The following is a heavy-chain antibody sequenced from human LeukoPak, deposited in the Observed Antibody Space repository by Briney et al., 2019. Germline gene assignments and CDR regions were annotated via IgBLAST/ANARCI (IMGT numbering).Heavy chain of an antibody. CDR3: ARNAPLDY. CDR1: GLTFSNSW. D-gene: IGHD2-2*01. Sequence: GGSLRLSCAASGLTFSNSWMSWVRQAPGKGLEWLAFIKLDGSEKYYVDSVKGRFAVSRDNAKESLNLQMNILRVEDTAVYYCARNAPLDYWGQGTLVTVSS. CDR2: IKLDGSEK. J-gene: IGHJ4*02. V-gene: IGHV3-7*01.